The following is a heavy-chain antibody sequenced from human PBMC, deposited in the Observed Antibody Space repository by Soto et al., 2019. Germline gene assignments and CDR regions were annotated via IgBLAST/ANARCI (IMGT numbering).Heavy chain of an antibody. CDR3: ARAVRGGGDTASRFDY. J-gene: IGHJ4*02. Sequence: SETLSLTCAVYGGSFSGYYWSWIRQPPGKGLEWIGEINHSGSTNYNPSLKSRVTISVDTSKNQFSLKLSSVTAADTAVYYCARAVRGGGDTASRFDYWGQGTLVTVSS. V-gene: IGHV4-34*01. CDR2: INHSGST. CDR1: GGSFSGYY. D-gene: IGHD3-16*01.